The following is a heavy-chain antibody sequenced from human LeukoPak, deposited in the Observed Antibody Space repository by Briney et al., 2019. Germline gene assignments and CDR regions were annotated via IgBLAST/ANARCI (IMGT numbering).Heavy chain of an antibody. CDR3: AKGLTWNTADY. CDR1: GFTFSSYW. CDR2: INTDGRTT. Sequence: GGSLRLSCAASGFTFSSYWMHWFRQAPGKGLVWFSRINTDGRTTGYADSVRGRFTISRDNAKNTLYLQMNGLRAEDTAVYYCAKGLTWNTADYWGQGTLVTVSS. J-gene: IGHJ4*02. D-gene: IGHD1/OR15-1a*01. V-gene: IGHV3-74*01.